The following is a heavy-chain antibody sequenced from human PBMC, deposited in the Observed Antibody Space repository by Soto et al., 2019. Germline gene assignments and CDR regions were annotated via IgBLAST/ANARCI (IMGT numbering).Heavy chain of an antibody. CDR2: INSDGSST. D-gene: IGHD3-22*01. CDR1: GFTFSSYW. J-gene: IGHJ2*01. Sequence: EVQLVESGGGLVQPGGSLRLSCAASGFTFSSYWMHWVRQAPGKGLVWVSRINSDGSSTSYADSVKGRFTISRDNAKNTLYLQMNSLRADDTAVYYCASSYDSSGYYYNVGWYFDLWGRGTLVTVSS. V-gene: IGHV3-74*01. CDR3: ASSYDSSGYYYNVGWYFDL.